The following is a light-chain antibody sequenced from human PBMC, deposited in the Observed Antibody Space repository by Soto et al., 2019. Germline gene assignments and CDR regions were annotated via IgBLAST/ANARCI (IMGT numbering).Light chain of an antibody. CDR3: QKYNGASRT. J-gene: IGKJ4*01. V-gene: IGKV1-27*01. CDR1: QGISNY. CDR2: AAS. Sequence: DIQKTQSPSALSASVGDRVTITCRASQGISNYLAWYQQKPGKVPKLLIYAASTLQSGVPSRFSGSGSGTDFTLTISSLQPEDVAIYYCQKYNGASRTFGGGTKVEIK.